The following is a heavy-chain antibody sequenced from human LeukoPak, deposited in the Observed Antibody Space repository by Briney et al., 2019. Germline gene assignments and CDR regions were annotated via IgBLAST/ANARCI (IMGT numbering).Heavy chain of an antibody. CDR3: ARHYRWPAYYFDY. Sequence: GESLKISCKGSGYSFTNYWIGWVRQMPGKGLEWMGIIYPGDSNPRYSPSFEGQVTISADTSISTAYLRWSSLKASDTATYYCARHYRWPAYYFDYWGQGTLVTVSS. D-gene: IGHD3-16*02. V-gene: IGHV5-51*01. J-gene: IGHJ4*02. CDR1: GYSFTNYW. CDR2: IYPGDSNP.